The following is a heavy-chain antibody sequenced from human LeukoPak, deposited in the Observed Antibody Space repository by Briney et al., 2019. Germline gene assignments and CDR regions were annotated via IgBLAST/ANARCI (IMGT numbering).Heavy chain of an antibody. CDR2: IYHSGST. J-gene: IGHJ2*01. Sequence: SETLSLTCTVSGGSISSYYWGWIRQPPGKGLEWIGSIYHSGSTYYNPSLKSRVTISVDTSKNQFSLKLSSVTAADTAVYYCARGEAGNWYFDLWGRGTLVTVSS. V-gene: IGHV4-38-2*02. CDR3: ARGEAGNWYFDL. CDR1: GGSISSYY.